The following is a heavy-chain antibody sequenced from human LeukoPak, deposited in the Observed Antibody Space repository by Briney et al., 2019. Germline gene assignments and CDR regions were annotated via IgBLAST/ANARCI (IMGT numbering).Heavy chain of an antibody. V-gene: IGHV3-13*01. CDR2: IGTAGDT. J-gene: IGHJ4*02. Sequence: GGSLRLSCAASGFTFSSYDMHWVRQATGKGLEWVSAIGTAGDTYYPGSVKGRFTISRENAKNSLYLQMNSLRAGDTAVYYCARGGVNYYDSSGYYLDYWGQGTLVTVSS. D-gene: IGHD3-22*01. CDR1: GFTFSSYD. CDR3: ARGGVNYYDSSGYYLDY.